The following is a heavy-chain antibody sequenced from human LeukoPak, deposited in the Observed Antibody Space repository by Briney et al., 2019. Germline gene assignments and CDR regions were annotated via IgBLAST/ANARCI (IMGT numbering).Heavy chain of an antibody. CDR3: AREYTYYYDISGYKADSFDI. D-gene: IGHD3-22*01. Sequence: ASVKVSCKASGYTFTSYGINWLRQAPGQGLEWMGWINAYNRNTTYVQSLQGRVTMTTDTSTSTAYMELRSLRSDDTAVYYCAREYTYYYDISGYKADSFDIWGQGTMVTVSS. J-gene: IGHJ3*02. V-gene: IGHV1-18*01. CDR1: GYTFTSYG. CDR2: INAYNRNT.